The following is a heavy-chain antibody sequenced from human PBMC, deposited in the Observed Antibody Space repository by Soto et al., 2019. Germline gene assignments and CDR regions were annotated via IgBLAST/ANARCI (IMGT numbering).Heavy chain of an antibody. CDR1: GGSISSYY. V-gene: IGHV4-59*01. CDR2: IYYSGST. J-gene: IGHJ1*01. Sequence: SETLSLTCTVSGGSISSYYWSWIRQPPGKGLEWIGYIYYSGSTNYNPSLKSRVTISVDTSKDQFSLKLSSVTAADTAVYYCARDSYDSSGYRVFQHWGQGTLVTVSS. CDR3: ARDSYDSSGYRVFQH. D-gene: IGHD3-22*01.